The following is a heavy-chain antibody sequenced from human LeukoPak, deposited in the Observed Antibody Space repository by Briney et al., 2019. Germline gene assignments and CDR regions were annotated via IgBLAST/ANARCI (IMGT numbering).Heavy chain of an antibody. CDR3: ATVVVIASTQWHFDS. CDR2: IHRGDSDT. V-gene: IGHV5-51*01. D-gene: IGHD2-21*01. Sequence: GESLKISCKGSGYSFPSYWIGWVRQMPGKGLEWMGLIHRGDSDTRYSPSFQGQVTISVAKSISTAYLQWSSLEASDTAMYYCATVVVIASTQWHFDSWGQGTLVTVSS. J-gene: IGHJ4*02. CDR1: GYSFPSYW.